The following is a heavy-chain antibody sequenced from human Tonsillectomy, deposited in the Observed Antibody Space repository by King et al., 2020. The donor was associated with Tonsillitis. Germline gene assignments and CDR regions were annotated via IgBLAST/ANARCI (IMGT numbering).Heavy chain of an antibody. CDR3: ARRCSGGGCSSDHDASDI. J-gene: IGHJ3*02. D-gene: IGHD2-15*01. CDR2: INPSGGST. V-gene: IGHV1-46*01. Sequence: QLVQSGPEVKKPGASMKISCKASGYTFTSHYIHWVRQAPGQGLEWMGVINPSGGSTSYAPRFLGRVTMTRDTSTSTVYMVLTGLRSEDTAVYYCARRCSGGGCSSDHDASDIWGRGTMVTVSS. CDR1: GYTFTSHY.